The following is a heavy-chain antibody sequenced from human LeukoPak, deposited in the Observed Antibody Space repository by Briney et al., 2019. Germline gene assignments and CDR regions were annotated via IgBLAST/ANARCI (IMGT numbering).Heavy chain of an antibody. CDR1: GGSSSSYY. CDR3: ARGRLIVAPGVYYFEY. Sequence: SETLSLTCTVSGGSSSSYYWSWIRQPPGKGLEWIGYIYYRGGTNYNPSLESRVTISGDTSKNEFSLKLTSVTAADTAVYYCARGRLIVAPGVYYFEYWDQGTLVTVSS. J-gene: IGHJ4*02. V-gene: IGHV4-59*08. CDR2: IYYRGGT. D-gene: IGHD5-12*01.